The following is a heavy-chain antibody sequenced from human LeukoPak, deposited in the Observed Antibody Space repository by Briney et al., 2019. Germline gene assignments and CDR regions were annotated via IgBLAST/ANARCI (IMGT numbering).Heavy chain of an antibody. Sequence: PSETLSLTCTVSGGSISSYYWSWIRQPPGKGLEWIGYIYYSGSTNYNPSLKSRVTISVDTSKNQFSLKLSSVTAADTAVYYCARHPGGPLDYWGQGTLVTVSS. D-gene: IGHD3-16*01. CDR1: GGSISSYY. V-gene: IGHV4-59*08. CDR3: ARHPGGPLDY. CDR2: IYYSGST. J-gene: IGHJ4*02.